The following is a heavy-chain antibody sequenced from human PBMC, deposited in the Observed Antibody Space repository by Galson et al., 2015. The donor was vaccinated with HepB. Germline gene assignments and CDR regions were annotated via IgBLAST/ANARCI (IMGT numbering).Heavy chain of an antibody. J-gene: IGHJ4*02. V-gene: IGHV3-33*08. D-gene: IGHD1-26*01. CDR3: ARAGAAWELLPGVDY. CDR1: GFTFSSYG. Sequence: SLRLSCAASGFTFSSYGMHWVRQAPGKGLEWVAVIWYDGSNKYYADSVKGRFTISRDNSKNTLYLQMNSLRAEDTAVYYCARAGAAWELLPGVDYWGQGTLVTVSS. CDR2: IWYDGSNK.